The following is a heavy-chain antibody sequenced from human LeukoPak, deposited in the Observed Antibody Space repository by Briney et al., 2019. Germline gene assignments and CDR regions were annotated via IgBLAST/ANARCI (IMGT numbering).Heavy chain of an antibody. D-gene: IGHD3-3*01. CDR3: AGVDYDFFDY. V-gene: IGHV4-61*10. J-gene: IGHJ4*02. Sequence: SETLSLTCTVSGGSISSGSYYWSWIRQPAGKGLEWIGYIYYSGSTNYNPSLKSRVTISVDTSKNQFSLKLSSVTAADTAVYYCAGVDYDFFDYWGQGTLVTVSS. CDR1: GGSISSGSYY. CDR2: IYYSGST.